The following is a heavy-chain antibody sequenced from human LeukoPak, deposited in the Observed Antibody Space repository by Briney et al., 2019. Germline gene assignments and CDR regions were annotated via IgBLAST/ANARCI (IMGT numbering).Heavy chain of an antibody. V-gene: IGHV3-33*06. CDR3: AKVGATGGHFDY. Sequence: GGSLRLSCAASGITFRNYGMHWVRQAPGKGLEWVAVIWYDGSNKDYADSVKGRFTVSRDNSKNTLFLQMSNLRADDTAVYYCAKVGATGGHFDYWGQGILVTVSS. CDR2: IWYDGSNK. D-gene: IGHD1-26*01. CDR1: GITFRNYG. J-gene: IGHJ4*02.